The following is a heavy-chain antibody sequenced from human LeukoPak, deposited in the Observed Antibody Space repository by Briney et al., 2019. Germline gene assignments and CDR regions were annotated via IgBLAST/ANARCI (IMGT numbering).Heavy chain of an antibody. CDR3: ASLYCSGGSCYSL. CDR2: ISSSSSYI. CDR1: GFTFSSYS. V-gene: IGHV3-21*01. J-gene: IGHJ4*02. D-gene: IGHD2-15*01. Sequence: PGGSLRLSCAASGFTFSSYSMNWVRQAPGKGLEWVSSISSSSSYIYYADSVKGRFTISGDNGKNSLYLQMNSLRAEDTAVYYCASLYCSGGSCYSLWGQRTLVTVSS.